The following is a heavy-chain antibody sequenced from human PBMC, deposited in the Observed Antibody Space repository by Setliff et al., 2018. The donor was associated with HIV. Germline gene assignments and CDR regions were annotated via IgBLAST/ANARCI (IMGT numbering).Heavy chain of an antibody. CDR3: ARVAAIPVADTAWYFGL. V-gene: IGHV1-69*06. D-gene: IGHD6-19*01. CDR1: GGTFSNSD. CDR2: IIPIFGTT. J-gene: IGHJ2*01. Sequence: SVKVSCKAPGGTFSNSDISWVRQAPGQGLEWMGGIIPIFGTTNYAQKFQGSVTITADRSMTSVHMDLSSLRSDDTAMYYCARVAAIPVADTAWYFGLWGRGTLVTVSS.